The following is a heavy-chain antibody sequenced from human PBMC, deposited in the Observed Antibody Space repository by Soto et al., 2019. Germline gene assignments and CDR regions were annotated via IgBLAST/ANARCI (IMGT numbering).Heavy chain of an antibody. CDR2: FNLMSGRP. D-gene: IGHD3-10*01. J-gene: IGHJ5*01. V-gene: IGHV1-69*14. Sequence: QVQLVQSGAEVQTPGSSVKVSCKSSGGTFNSYSIDWVRQAPGQGFEWMGGFNLMSGRPNYAKRFQGSVTFSADKSTNTVYMEVNSLTQEDTAVYDCTRGGDQSASCFDSWGQGTLVAVCS. CDR1: GGTFNSYS. CDR3: TRGGDQSASCFDS.